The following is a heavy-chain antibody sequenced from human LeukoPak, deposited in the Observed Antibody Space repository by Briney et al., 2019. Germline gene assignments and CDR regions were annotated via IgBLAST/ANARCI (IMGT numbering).Heavy chain of an antibody. D-gene: IGHD5-12*01. V-gene: IGHV3-73*01. CDR2: IRNKANNYAT. Sequence: GGSLRLSCAASGFTFSGSAIHWARQASGKGLEWVGRIRNKANNYATTYTASVKGRFTISRDDSKNTAYLQMNSLKIEDTAMYYCTGGYSGYSDWYFDLWGRGTLVTVSS. J-gene: IGHJ2*01. CDR1: GFTFSGSA. CDR3: TGGYSGYSDWYFDL.